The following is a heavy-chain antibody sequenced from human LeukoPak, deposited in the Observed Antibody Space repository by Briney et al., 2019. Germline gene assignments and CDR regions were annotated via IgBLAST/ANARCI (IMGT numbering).Heavy chain of an antibody. V-gene: IGHV1-2*06. D-gene: IGHD3-10*01. CDR2: INPNSGGT. CDR3: ARDFMGSYEY. J-gene: IGHJ4*02. CDR1: GYSFTGYE. Sequence: ASVKVSCKASGYSFTGYEMDWVRQAPGQGLEWMGRINPNSGGTNYAQKFQGRVTMTRDTSISTVYMELSGLTSDDTAVYYCARDFMGSYEYWGQGTLVTVSS.